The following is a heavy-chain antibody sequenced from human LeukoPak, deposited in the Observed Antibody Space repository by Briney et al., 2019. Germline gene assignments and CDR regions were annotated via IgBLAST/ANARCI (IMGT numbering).Heavy chain of an antibody. CDR2: ISYDGNKK. CDR3: ARWKSLKGTFDY. CDR1: GFTFSDYA. V-gene: IGHV3-30*04. J-gene: IGHJ4*02. D-gene: IGHD1-7*01. Sequence: GGSLRLSCVASGFTFSDYAMNWVRQAPGKGLGWVAVISYDGNKKYYADSVKGRLTISRDNSKNTLYLQMNSLRAEDTAVYYCARWKSLKGTFDYWGQGTLVTVSS.